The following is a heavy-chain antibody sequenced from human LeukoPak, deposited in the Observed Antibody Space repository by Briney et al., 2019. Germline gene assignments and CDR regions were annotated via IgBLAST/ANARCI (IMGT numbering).Heavy chain of an antibody. D-gene: IGHD3-22*01. V-gene: IGHV4-34*01. Sequence: SETLSLTCAVYGGSFSGYYWSWIRQPPGKGLEWIGEINHSGSTNYNPSLKSRVTISVDTSKNQFSLKLSSVTAADTAVYYCARGPQITMIVVVIGWFDPWGQGTLVTVSS. CDR3: ARGPQITMIVVVIGWFDP. J-gene: IGHJ5*02. CDR1: GGSFSGYY. CDR2: INHSGST.